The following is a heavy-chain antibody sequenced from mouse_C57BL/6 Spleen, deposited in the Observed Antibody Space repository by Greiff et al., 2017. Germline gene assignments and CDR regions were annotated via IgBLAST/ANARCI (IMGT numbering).Heavy chain of an antibody. Sequence: VKLQESGAELARPGASVKLSCKASGYTFTSYGISWVKQRTGQGLEWIGEIYPRSGNTYYNEKFKGKATLTADKSSSTAYMELRSLTSEDSAVYFCARGGIYGSSYAMDYWGQGTSVTVSS. CDR2: IYPRSGNT. CDR1: GYTFTSYG. J-gene: IGHJ4*01. CDR3: ARGGIYGSSYAMDY. D-gene: IGHD1-1*01. V-gene: IGHV1-81*01.